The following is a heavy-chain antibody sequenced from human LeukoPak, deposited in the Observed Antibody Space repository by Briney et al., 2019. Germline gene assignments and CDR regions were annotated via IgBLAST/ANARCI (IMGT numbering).Heavy chain of an antibody. V-gene: IGHV4-39*01. CDR1: GGSISSSSYY. CDR3: ARHSSSSAANFDY. J-gene: IGHJ4*02. CDR2: IYYSRST. Sequence: PSETLSLTCTVSGGSISSSSYYWGWIRQPPGKGLEWIGSIYYSRSTYYNPSLKSRVTISVDTSKNQFSLRLTSVTAADTAVYYCARHSSSSAANFDYWGQGTLVTVSS. D-gene: IGHD6-6*01.